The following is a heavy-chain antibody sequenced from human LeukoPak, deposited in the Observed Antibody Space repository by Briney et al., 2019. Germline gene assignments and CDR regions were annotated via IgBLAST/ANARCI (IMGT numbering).Heavy chain of an antibody. CDR1: GFTFSSYA. CDR3: ARNTSGFKLGDAFDI. Sequence: GGSLRLSCAASGFTFSSYAMTWVRQAPGKGLEWISAISGSAYSTSYADSVKGRFTISRDNSKNTLYLQMNSLRAEDTTIYYCARNTSGFKLGDAFDIWGQGTMVTVSS. V-gene: IGHV3-23*01. D-gene: IGHD3-22*01. CDR2: ISGSAYST. J-gene: IGHJ3*02.